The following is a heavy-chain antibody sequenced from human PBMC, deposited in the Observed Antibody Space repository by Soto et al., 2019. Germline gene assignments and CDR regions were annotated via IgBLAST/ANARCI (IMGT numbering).Heavy chain of an antibody. CDR1: GGSISSNY. CDR3: ATGVATTEWDS. CDR2: VFYSGHS. Sequence: QVQLQESGPGLVKPSETLSLTCTVSGGSISSNYWSWIRQPPGKGLEWIAYVFYSGHSDYNPSLKSRVTISVDTSQNQFSLTMTSVTAADTAVYYCATGVATTEWDSWGQGTLVTVSS. D-gene: IGHD5-12*01. V-gene: IGHV4-59*08. J-gene: IGHJ4*02.